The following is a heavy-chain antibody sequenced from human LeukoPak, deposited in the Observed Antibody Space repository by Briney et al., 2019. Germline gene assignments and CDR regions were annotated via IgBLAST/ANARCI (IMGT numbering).Heavy chain of an antibody. CDR1: GFTFSSYG. V-gene: IGHV3-33*01. CDR2: IWYDGSNK. CDR3: ARAGDPPRDIVVVPAAMRSDWFDP. J-gene: IGHJ5*02. D-gene: IGHD2-2*01. Sequence: GGSLRLSCAASGFTFSSYGMHWVRQAPGKGLEWVAVIWYDGSNKYYADSVKGRFTISRDNSKNTLYLQMNSLRAEDTAVYYCARAGDPPRDIVVVPAAMRSDWFDPWGQGTLVTVSS.